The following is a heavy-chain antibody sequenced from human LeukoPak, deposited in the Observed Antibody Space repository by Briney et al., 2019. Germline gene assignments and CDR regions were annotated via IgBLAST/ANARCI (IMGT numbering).Heavy chain of an antibody. J-gene: IGHJ3*02. V-gene: IGHV1-18*01. CDR3: ARGLGSTSLGAFDI. D-gene: IGHD2-2*01. Sequence: WASVKVSCKASGGTFSSYAISWVRQAPGQGLEYMGWISGYNGNTNYAQKVQGRVTMTTDTSTSTAYMEVRSLTSDDTAMYYCARGLGSTSLGAFDIWGQGTMVTVSS. CDR2: ISGYNGNT. CDR1: GGTFSSYA.